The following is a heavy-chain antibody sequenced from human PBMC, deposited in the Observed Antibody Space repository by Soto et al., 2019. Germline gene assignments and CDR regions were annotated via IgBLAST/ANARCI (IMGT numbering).Heavy chain of an antibody. CDR3: AKDRPFDI. Sequence: VGSLRLSCAASGFTVSSNYISWVRQAPGKGLEWISVIYSGGGIYYADSVMGRFTISRDNSKNTVYLQMNSLRAEDTAVYYCAKDRPFDIWGQGTMVTV. CDR1: GFTVSSNY. J-gene: IGHJ3*02. CDR2: IYSGGGI. V-gene: IGHV3-53*01.